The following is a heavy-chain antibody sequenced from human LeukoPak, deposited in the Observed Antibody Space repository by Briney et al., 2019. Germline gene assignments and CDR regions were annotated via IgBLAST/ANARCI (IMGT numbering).Heavy chain of an antibody. Sequence: GGSLRLSCAASGFTFNAYAMHWVGQAPGKGLEWVAVVSNDGRDKHYADSVKGRFTISRDNYEHTLYLQMNTLRAEDTAVYYCARDRNSPAKYYFDYWGQGTLVTVSS. CDR2: VSNDGRDK. J-gene: IGHJ4*02. D-gene: IGHD1-14*01. CDR1: GFTFNAYA. V-gene: IGHV3-30*01. CDR3: ARDRNSPAKYYFDY.